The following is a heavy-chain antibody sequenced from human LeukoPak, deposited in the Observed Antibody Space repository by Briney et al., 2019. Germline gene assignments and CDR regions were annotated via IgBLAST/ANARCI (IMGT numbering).Heavy chain of an antibody. J-gene: IGHJ4*02. V-gene: IGHV3-11*04. Sequence: GGSLRLSCAASGFIFGDYSMNWIRQAPGEGLEWVSYISNRGSSTYYADSVKGRFTISRDNAKNSLYLQMNSLRAEDTAVYYCARGRSGWKTFDYWGQGTLVTVSS. CDR3: ARGRSGWKTFDY. CDR1: GFIFGDYS. D-gene: IGHD1-1*01. CDR2: ISNRGSST.